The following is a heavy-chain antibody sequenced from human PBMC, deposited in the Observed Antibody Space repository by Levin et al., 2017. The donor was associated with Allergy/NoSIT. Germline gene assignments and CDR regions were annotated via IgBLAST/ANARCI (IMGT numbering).Heavy chain of an antibody. D-gene: IGHD2-15*01. CDR1: GFTFSSYW. V-gene: IGHV3-74*01. CDR2: INSDGSST. Sequence: LSLTCAASGFTFSSYWMHWVRQAPGKGLVWVSRINSDGSSTSYADSVKGRFTISRDNAKNTLYLQMNSLRAEDTAVYYCAREKRYCSGGSCPILVNWGQGTLVTVSS. J-gene: IGHJ4*02. CDR3: AREKRYCSGGSCPILVN.